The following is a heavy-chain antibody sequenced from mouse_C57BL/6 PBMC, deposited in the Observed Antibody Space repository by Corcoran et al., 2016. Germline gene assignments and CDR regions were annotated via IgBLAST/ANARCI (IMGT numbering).Heavy chain of an antibody. D-gene: IGHD1-1*01. CDR1: GYTFTTYG. V-gene: IGHV9-3*01. CDR2: INTYSGVP. J-gene: IGHJ2*01. Sequence: QIQLVQSGTELKKPGETVKISCKASGYTFTTYGMSWVKQAPGKGLKWMGWINTYSGVPTYADDFKGRFAFSLETSASTAYLQINNLKNEDTATYFCARLWDTTVVAPFDYWGQGTTLTVSS. CDR3: ARLWDTTVVAPFDY.